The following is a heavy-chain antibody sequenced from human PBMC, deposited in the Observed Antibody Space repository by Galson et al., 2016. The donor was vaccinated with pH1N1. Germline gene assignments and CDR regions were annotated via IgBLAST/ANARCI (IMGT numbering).Heavy chain of an antibody. Sequence: SVKVSCKASGYTFTTYGIDWVRQAPGQGLEWMGWISTYTGNAKYAQKFQGRLTLTTDPFTNIAYMDLGSLTSDDTATYFCASSRIRECGGGNCYLESWGQGALVTVSS. CDR3: ASSRIRECGGGNCYLES. CDR1: GYTFTTYG. D-gene: IGHD2-15*01. CDR2: ISTYTGNA. J-gene: IGHJ1*01. V-gene: IGHV1-18*01.